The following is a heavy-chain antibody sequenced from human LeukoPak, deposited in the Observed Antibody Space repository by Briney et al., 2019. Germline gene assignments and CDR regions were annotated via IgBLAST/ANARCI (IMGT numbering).Heavy chain of an antibody. D-gene: IGHD6-13*01. CDR3: ARDRVGQQLVGRNYYYYYMDV. Sequence: SETLSLTCTVSGASISSTSHYWGWIRQPPGKGLEWIGYIYYSGSTNYNPSLKSRVTISVDTSKNQFSLKLRSVTAADTAVYYCARDRVGQQLVGRNYYYYYMDVWGKGTTVTISS. CDR1: GASISSTSHY. CDR2: IYYSGST. V-gene: IGHV4-61*01. J-gene: IGHJ6*03.